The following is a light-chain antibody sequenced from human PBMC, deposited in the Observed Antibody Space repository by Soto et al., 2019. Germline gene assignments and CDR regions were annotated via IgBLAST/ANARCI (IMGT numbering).Light chain of an antibody. CDR2: AAS. V-gene: IGKV1-39*01. J-gene: IGKJ2*01. CDR1: QSISSY. Sequence: DIQMTQSPSSLSASVGDRVTITCRASQSISSYLNWSEQKPGKAPKLLIDAASSLQSGVPSRFSGSGSGTDFTLAISSLQAEDVATYYCQQGYSTPYTFGQGTKLEI. CDR3: QQGYSTPYT.